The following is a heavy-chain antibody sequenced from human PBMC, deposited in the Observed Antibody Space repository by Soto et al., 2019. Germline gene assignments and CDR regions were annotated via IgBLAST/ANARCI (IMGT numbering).Heavy chain of an antibody. CDR1: GFTFSSYA. CDR2: ISGSGGST. D-gene: IGHD3-9*01. CDR3: AKVDGDILTGYYKATKPEFDY. J-gene: IGHJ4*02. V-gene: IGHV3-23*01. Sequence: PGGSLRLSCAASGFTFSSYAMSWVRQAPGKGLEWVSAISGSGGSTYYADSVKGRFTISRDNSKNTLYLQMNSLRAEDTAVYYCAKVDGDILTGYYKATKPEFDYWGQGTLVTVSS.